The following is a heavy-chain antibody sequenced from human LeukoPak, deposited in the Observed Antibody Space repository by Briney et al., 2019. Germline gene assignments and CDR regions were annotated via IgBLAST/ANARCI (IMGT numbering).Heavy chain of an antibody. Sequence: GGSLRLSCAASGFIFSSYSMSWVRQAPGKGLEWVSSISSSSSYIYYADSVKGRFTISRDNAKNSLYLQMNSLRAEDTAVYYCARELFWVDDYWGQGTLVTVSS. D-gene: IGHD3-3*01. CDR3: ARELFWVDDY. J-gene: IGHJ4*02. CDR2: ISSSSSYI. CDR1: GFIFSSYS. V-gene: IGHV3-21*01.